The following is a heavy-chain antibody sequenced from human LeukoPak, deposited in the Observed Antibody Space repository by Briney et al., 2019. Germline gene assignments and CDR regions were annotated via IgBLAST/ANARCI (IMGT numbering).Heavy chain of an antibody. D-gene: IGHD2-2*01. J-gene: IGHJ6*02. CDR2: ISYDGSNK. Sequence: PGGSLRLSCAASGFTFSSYGMHWVRQAPGKGLEWVAVISYDGSNKYYADSVKGRFTISRDNSKSTLYLQMNSLRAEDTAVYYCAKDLSDPVKYCSSTSCKYYYYYYGMDVWGQGTTVTVSS. V-gene: IGHV3-30*18. CDR3: AKDLSDPVKYCSSTSCKYYYYYYGMDV. CDR1: GFTFSSYG.